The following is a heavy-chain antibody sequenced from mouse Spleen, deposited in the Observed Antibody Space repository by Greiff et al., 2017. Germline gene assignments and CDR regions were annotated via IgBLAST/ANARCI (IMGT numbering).Heavy chain of an antibody. D-gene: IGHD1-1*01. CDR3: ARAPYYCGSSYYYAMDY. J-gene: IGHJ4*01. CDR2: IYPGDGST. CDR1: GYTFTSYY. V-gene: IGHV1S56*01. Sequence: VQLQESGPELVKPGASVKMSCKASGYTFTSYYIHWVKQRPGQGLEWIGWIYPGDGSTKYNEKFKGKTTLTADKSSSTAYMLLSSLTSEDSAIYFCARAPYYCGSSYYYAMDYWGQGTSVTVSS.